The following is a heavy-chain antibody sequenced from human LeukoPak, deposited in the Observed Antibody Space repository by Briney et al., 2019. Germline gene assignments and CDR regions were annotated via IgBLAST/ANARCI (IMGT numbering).Heavy chain of an antibody. CDR3: AELGITMIGGV. CDR1: GFTFSSYW. Sequence: PGGSLRLSCAASGFTFSSYWMHWVRQAPGKGLMWVSRINSDGSGTNYADSVKGRFTISRDNAKNSLYLQMNSLRAEDTAVYYCAELGITMIGGVWGKGTTVTISS. D-gene: IGHD3-10*02. V-gene: IGHV3-74*01. CDR2: INSDGSGT. J-gene: IGHJ6*04.